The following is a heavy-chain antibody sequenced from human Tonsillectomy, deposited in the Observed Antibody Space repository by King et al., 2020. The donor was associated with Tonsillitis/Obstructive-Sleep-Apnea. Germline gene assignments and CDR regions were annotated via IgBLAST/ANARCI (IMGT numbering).Heavy chain of an antibody. CDR1: GLIFSDYY. D-gene: IGHD6-6*01. J-gene: IGHJ3*02. CDR3: ARVPMGLSSSRSLDGFDI. V-gene: IGHV3-11*05. CDR2: ISSRSSYT. Sequence: VQLVESGGGFVKPGGSLRLSCATSGLIFSDYYMSWIRQAPGKGLEWVSYISSRSSYTNYADSVKGRFSISRDNAKNSLYLQMNSLRAEDTAVYYCARVPMGLSSSRSLDGFDIWGQGTTVTVSS.